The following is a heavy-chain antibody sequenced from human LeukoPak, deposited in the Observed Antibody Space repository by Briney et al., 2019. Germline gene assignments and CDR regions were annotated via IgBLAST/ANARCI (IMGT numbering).Heavy chain of an antibody. Sequence: KASETLSLTCSVYGGSFSDYYWTWIRQTPGKGLEGIGEINHCGSTNYNPSFKRRVRLSVDTSKKQFSLKLTSVPAADTAVYYCARRTPNYNILTGYKRNNWYDPWRQGTLVSVS. CDR3: ARRTPNYNILTGYKRNNWYDP. CDR2: INHCGST. CDR1: GGSFSDYY. J-gene: IGHJ5*02. V-gene: IGHV4-34*01. D-gene: IGHD3-9*01.